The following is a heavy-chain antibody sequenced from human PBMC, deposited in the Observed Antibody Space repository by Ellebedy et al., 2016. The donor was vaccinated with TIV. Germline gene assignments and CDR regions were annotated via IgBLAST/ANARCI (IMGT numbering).Heavy chain of an antibody. Sequence: MPSETLSLTCTVSGGSIRSYYWSRIRQPPGKGLEWIGSMYYSGSTNYNPSLKSRVTISVDTSKNQFSLKLSSLTAADTAVYYCASYSGTYLDYWGQGTLVTVSS. J-gene: IGHJ4*02. V-gene: IGHV4-59*08. CDR2: MYYSGST. CDR1: GGSIRSYY. CDR3: ASYSGTYLDY. D-gene: IGHD1-26*01.